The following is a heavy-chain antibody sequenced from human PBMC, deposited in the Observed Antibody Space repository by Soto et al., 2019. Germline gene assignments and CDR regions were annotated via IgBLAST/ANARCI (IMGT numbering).Heavy chain of an antibody. CDR2: ISYHGSDK. J-gene: IGHJ4*02. V-gene: IGHV3-30*18. D-gene: IGHD4-17*01. Sequence: QVQLVESGGGVVQPGRSLRLSCAASGFTFSNYGMHWVHQAPGKGLEWVAVISYHGSDKYYADSVKGRFTISRDNSKNTLYLQMDRLRAEDTAVYYCAKDHLTTTVTTVGYWGQGTLVTVSS. CDR1: GFTFSNYG. CDR3: AKDHLTTTVTTVGY.